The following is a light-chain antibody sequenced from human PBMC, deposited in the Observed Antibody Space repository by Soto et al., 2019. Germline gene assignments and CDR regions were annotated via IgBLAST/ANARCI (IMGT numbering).Light chain of an antibody. J-gene: IGKJ2*01. CDR2: GAY. Sequence: EIVLTQSPGTLSLSPGERATLSCRASQSVSSSYLAWYQQKPGQAPRILIYGAYSRATGIPDRFSGSGSGRDFTLTISRLEAEDWAVYYCQLCESSPMYTFGQGTKLDIK. CDR1: QSVSSSY. V-gene: IGKV3-20*01. CDR3: QLCESSPMYT.